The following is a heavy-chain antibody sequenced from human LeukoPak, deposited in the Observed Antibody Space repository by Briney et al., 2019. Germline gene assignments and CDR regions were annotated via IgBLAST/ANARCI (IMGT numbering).Heavy chain of an antibody. CDR2: IFYSGSP. Sequence: SQTLSLTCTVSGGSISSGGYYWSWIRQHPGNGLEWIGYIFYSGSPYYNPSLKSRVTISVDTSKNQFSLKLSSVTAADTAVYYCARTTTVDNWFDPWGQGTLVTVSS. J-gene: IGHJ5*02. CDR3: ARTTTVDNWFDP. CDR1: GGSISSGGYY. D-gene: IGHD1-26*01. V-gene: IGHV4-31*03.